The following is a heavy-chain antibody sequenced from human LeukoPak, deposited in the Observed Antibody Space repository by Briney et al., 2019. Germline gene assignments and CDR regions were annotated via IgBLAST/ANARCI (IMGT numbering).Heavy chain of an antibody. J-gene: IGHJ4*02. CDR2: ISGNGVTT. CDR3: GRGRLYGSGTYYAFDY. V-gene: IGHV3-23*01. Sequence: GGSLRLSCAASGFTFSSYGMSWVRQAPGTGLEWVSSISGNGVTTYYADSVKGRFTISRDNSKNTREVQMNSLRDEDTAVYYCGRGRLYGSGTYYAFDYWGRGTLVTVSS. CDR1: GFTFSSYG. D-gene: IGHD3-10*01.